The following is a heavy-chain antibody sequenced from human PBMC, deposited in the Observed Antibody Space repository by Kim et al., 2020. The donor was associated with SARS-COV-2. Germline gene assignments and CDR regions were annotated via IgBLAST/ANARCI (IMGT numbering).Heavy chain of an antibody. D-gene: IGHD6-6*01. V-gene: IGHV4-31*03. CDR2: IYYSGST. CDR1: GGSISSGGYY. Sequence: SETLSLTCTVSGGSISSGGYYWSWIRQHPGKGLEWIGYIYYSGSTYYNPSLKSRVTISVDTSKNQFSLKLSSVTAADTAVYYCARAPSIAARYFDYWGQGTLVTVSS. J-gene: IGHJ4*02. CDR3: ARAPSIAARYFDY.